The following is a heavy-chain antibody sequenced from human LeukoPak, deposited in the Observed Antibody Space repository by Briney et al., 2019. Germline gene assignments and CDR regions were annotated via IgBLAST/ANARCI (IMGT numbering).Heavy chain of an antibody. J-gene: IGHJ4*02. CDR3: AKDSSAMAKDY. CDR2: ISYDGSNK. D-gene: IGHD5-18*01. CDR1: GFTFSSYG. V-gene: IGHV3-30*18. Sequence: GGSLRLSCAASGFTFSSYGTHWVRQAPGKGLEWVAVISYDGSNKYYADSVKGRFTISRDNSKNTLYLQMNSLRAEDTAVYYCAKDSSAMAKDYWGQGTLVTVSS.